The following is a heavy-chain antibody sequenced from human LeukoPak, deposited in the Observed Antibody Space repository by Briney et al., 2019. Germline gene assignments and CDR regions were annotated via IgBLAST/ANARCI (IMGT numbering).Heavy chain of an antibody. CDR3: AKRHGDYWRPHNIWFDP. J-gene: IGHJ5*02. CDR1: GFTFSSYA. D-gene: IGHD4-17*01. V-gene: IGHV3-23*01. CDR2: ISGSGGST. Sequence: GGSLRLSCAASGFTFSSYAMSWVRQAPGKGLEWVSAISGSGGSTYYADSVKGRFTISRDNSKNTLYLQMNSLRAEDTAVYYCAKRHGDYWRPHNIWFDPWGQGTLVTISS.